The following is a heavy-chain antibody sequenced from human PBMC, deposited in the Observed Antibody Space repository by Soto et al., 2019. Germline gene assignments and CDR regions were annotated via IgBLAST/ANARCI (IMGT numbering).Heavy chain of an antibody. CDR1: GFTFSSYA. CDR2: ISGSGSTT. J-gene: IGHJ6*02. D-gene: IGHD6-13*01. Sequence: GGSLRLSCAASGFTFSSYAMSWVRQAPGKGLEWVSVISGSGSTTYYVDSVKGRFTISRDNSENTLHLQMTNLRAEDTAVYYCAKYGSPRTEYYYCGMDVWGQGTTVTVSS. CDR3: AKYGSPRTEYYYCGMDV. V-gene: IGHV3-23*01.